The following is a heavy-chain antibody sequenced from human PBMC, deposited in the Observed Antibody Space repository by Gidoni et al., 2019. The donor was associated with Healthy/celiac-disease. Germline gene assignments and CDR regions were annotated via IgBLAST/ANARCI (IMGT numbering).Heavy chain of an antibody. CDR1: GGSISSSSYY. D-gene: IGHD6-13*01. J-gene: IGHJ4*02. Sequence: QLQLQESGPGLVKPSETLSLTCTVSGGSISSSSYYWGWIRQPPGKGLEWIGSIHYSGSTYYNPSLKSRVTISVDTSKNQFSLKLSSVTAADTAVYYCATPKAAAGLYYFDYWGQGTLVTVSS. V-gene: IGHV4-39*01. CDR3: ATPKAAAGLYYFDY. CDR2: IHYSGST.